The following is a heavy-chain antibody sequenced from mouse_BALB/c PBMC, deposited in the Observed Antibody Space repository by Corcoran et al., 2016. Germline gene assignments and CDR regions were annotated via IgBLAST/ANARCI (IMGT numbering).Heavy chain of an antibody. V-gene: IGHV1S136*01. J-gene: IGHJ2*01. CDR1: GYTLTSYV. CDR3: ANGNYFDY. Sequence: EVQLQQYGPELVKPGASVKMSCKASGYTLTSYVMHWLKQKPEQGLEWIGYINPYNDGTKYNEKLKGKATLTSDKSSSTAYMELSSLTSEDSAVYYCANGNYFDYWGQGTTLTVSS. CDR2: INPYNDGT. D-gene: IGHD2-1*01.